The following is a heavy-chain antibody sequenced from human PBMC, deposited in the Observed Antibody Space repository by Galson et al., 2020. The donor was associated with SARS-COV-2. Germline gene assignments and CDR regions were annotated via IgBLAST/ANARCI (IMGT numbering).Heavy chain of an antibody. J-gene: IGHJ6*02. V-gene: IGHV3-48*02. CDR3: AREERGITIFGVVAHYGMDV. CDR2: ISSSSSTI. CDR1: GFTFSSYS. D-gene: IGHD3-3*01. Sequence: GESLKISCAASGFTFSSYSMNWVRQAPGKGLEWVSYISSSSSTIYYADSVKGRFTISRDNAKNSLYLQMNSLRDEDTAVYYCAREERGITIFGVVAHYGMDVWGQGTTVTVS.